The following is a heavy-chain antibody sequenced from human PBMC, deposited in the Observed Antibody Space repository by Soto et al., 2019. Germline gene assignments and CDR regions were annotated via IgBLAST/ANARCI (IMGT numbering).Heavy chain of an antibody. CDR1: GYTFTSYA. V-gene: IGHV1-3*01. Sequence: ASVKVSCKASGYTFTSYAMHWVRQAPGQRLEWKGWINAGNGNTKYSQKFQGRVTITRDTFASTAYMELSSLRSEDTAVYYCARVEDDFWSGYYWFWGQGTLVTVSS. CDR2: INAGNGNT. CDR3: ARVEDDFWSGYYWF. D-gene: IGHD3-3*01. J-gene: IGHJ4*02.